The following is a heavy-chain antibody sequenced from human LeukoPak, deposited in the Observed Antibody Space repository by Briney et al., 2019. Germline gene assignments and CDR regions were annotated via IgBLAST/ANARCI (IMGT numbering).Heavy chain of an antibody. Sequence: PGGSLRLSYAASGFTFSSYSMNWVRQAPGKGLEWVSSISSSSSYIYYADSVKGRFTISRDNAKNSLYLQMDSLGPEDTAVYYCARDPYSGNYGTYYYYYMDVWGKGTTVTISS. CDR2: ISSSSSYI. D-gene: IGHD1-26*01. J-gene: IGHJ6*03. CDR3: ARDPYSGNYGTYYYYYMDV. V-gene: IGHV3-21*01. CDR1: GFTFSSYS.